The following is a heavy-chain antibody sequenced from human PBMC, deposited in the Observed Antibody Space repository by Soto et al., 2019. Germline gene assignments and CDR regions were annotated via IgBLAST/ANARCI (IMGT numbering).Heavy chain of an antibody. CDR2: IYHGGAT. CDR1: GDSVSSSNW. CDR3: ARAKDIATRLDY. D-gene: IGHD6-6*01. J-gene: IGHJ4*02. Sequence: SETLSLTCAVSGDSVSSSNWWTWVRQPPGKGLDWIGEIYHGGATNYNPSLKSRVLISVDKSKNQISLKLNSVTAADTAVYYCARAKDIATRLDYWGQGILVTVSS. V-gene: IGHV4-4*02.